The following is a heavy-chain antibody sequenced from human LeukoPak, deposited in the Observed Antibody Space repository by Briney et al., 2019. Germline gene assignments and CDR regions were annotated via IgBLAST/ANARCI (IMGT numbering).Heavy chain of an antibody. CDR2: IYYSGST. CDR3: ARKTDSSGWYPYFDP. D-gene: IGHD6-19*01. J-gene: IGHJ2*01. Sequence: PSETLSLTCIVSGGSVSSDTYYWSWIRQPPGKGLEWIGYIYYSGSTNYNPSLKSRVTISVDTSKNQFSLRLTSVTAADTAVYYCARKTDSSGWYPYFDPWGRGTLVTVSS. CDR1: GGSVSSDTYY. V-gene: IGHV4-61*01.